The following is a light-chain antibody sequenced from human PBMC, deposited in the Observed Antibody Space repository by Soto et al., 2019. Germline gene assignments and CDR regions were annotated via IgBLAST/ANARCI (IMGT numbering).Light chain of an antibody. CDR1: NTDVGTYNY. CDR2: DVT. V-gene: IGLV2-11*01. Sequence: QSALTQPRSVSESPGQSVTISCTGTNTDVGTYNYVSWYQQHPGKAPKLMIFDVTKRPSGVPDRFSGSKSGNTASLTISGLQAEDEADYYCSSYAGSSNVFGTGTKLTVL. J-gene: IGLJ1*01. CDR3: SSYAGSSNV.